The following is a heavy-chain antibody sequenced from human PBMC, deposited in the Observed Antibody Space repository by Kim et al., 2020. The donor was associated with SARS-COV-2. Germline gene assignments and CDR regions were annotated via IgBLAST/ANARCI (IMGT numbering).Heavy chain of an antibody. J-gene: IGHJ6*02. V-gene: IGHV4-59*01. Sequence: SETLSLTCTVSGGSISSYYWSWIRQPPGKGLEWIGYIYYSGSTNYNPSLKSRVTISVDTSKNQFSLKLSSVTAADTAVYYCARDRWVSSNGDIIHYYGMDVWGQGTTVTVSS. CDR2: IYYSGST. CDR3: ARDRWVSSNGDIIHYYGMDV. D-gene: IGHD4-17*01. CDR1: GGSISSYY.